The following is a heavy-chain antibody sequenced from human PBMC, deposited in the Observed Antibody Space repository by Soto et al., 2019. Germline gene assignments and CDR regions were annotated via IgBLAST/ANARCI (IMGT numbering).Heavy chain of an antibody. J-gene: IGHJ5*02. Sequence: SETLSLTCAVSGGSISSSNWWSWVRQPPGKGLEWIGEIYHSGSTNYNPSLKSRVTISVDKSKNQFSLKLSSVTAADTAVYYCARSYYDFWSGYYSYNWFDPWGQGTLVTVSS. V-gene: IGHV4-4*02. CDR2: IYHSGST. CDR3: ARSYYDFWSGYYSYNWFDP. CDR1: GGSISSSNW. D-gene: IGHD3-3*01.